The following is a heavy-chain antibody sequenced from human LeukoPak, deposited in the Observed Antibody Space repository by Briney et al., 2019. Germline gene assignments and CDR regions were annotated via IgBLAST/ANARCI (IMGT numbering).Heavy chain of an antibody. CDR2: IYTSGST. D-gene: IGHD3-10*01. Sequence: SETLSLTCTVSGGSISSYYWSWIRQPAGKGLEWIGRIYTSGSTNYNPSLKSRVTMSVDTSKSQFSLKLSSVTAADTAIYYCARGGYYGSGNDFRFDPWGQGTLVTVSS. V-gene: IGHV4-4*07. J-gene: IGHJ5*02. CDR3: ARGGYYGSGNDFRFDP. CDR1: GGSISSYY.